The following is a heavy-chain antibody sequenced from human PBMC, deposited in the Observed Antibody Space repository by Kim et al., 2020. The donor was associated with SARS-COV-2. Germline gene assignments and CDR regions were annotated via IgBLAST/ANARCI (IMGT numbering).Heavy chain of an antibody. D-gene: IGHD5-18*01. Sequence: YSQKFKGRVTITRDTSASTAYMELSSLRSEDTAVYYCARGQPWIQLWTDYWGQGTLVTVSS. CDR3: ARGQPWIQLWTDY. V-gene: IGHV1-3*01. J-gene: IGHJ4*02.